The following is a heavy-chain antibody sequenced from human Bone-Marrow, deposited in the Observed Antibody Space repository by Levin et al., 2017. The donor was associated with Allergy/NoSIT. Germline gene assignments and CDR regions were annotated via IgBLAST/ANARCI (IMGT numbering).Heavy chain of an antibody. J-gene: IGHJ6*02. CDR2: ISDSSSSI. Sequence: GESLKISCAASGFTFSNSSMNWVRQAPGKGLEWVSYISDSSSSIFYADSVKGRFTISRDNAKNSLFLQMNSLRDEDTAVYYCARDCPHLSYSSTWYYYYGMDVWGQGTRSPSP. CDR1: GFTFSNSS. D-gene: IGHD6-13*01. CDR3: ARDCPHLSYSSTWYYYYGMDV. V-gene: IGHV3-48*02.